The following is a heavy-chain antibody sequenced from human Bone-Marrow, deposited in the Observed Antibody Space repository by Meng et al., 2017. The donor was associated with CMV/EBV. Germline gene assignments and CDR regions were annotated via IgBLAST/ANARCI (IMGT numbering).Heavy chain of an antibody. CDR2: ISSNGGTT. V-gene: IGHV3-64*02. Sequence: GGSLRLSCAASGFTFSSYWMSWVRQAPGKGLEYVSGISSNGGTTYYADSVKGKFTISRDNSKNTLYLQMGSLRPEDMAVYYCARVALVGVTAPFDYWGQGTLVTVSS. D-gene: IGHD1-26*01. CDR1: GFTFSSYW. J-gene: IGHJ4*02. CDR3: ARVALVGVTAPFDY.